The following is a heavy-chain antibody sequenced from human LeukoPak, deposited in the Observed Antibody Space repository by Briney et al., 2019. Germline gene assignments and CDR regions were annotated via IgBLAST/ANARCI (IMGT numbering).Heavy chain of an antibody. J-gene: IGHJ6*04. Sequence: PGGSLRLSCAASGFTFSSYSMNWVRQAPGKGLEWVSSISSSSTSIYYADSVKGRFTISRDNAKNSLYVQVNGLGAEDTAVYYCARDSKLYCSSTSCYMDVWGKGTTVTVSS. V-gene: IGHV3-21*01. D-gene: IGHD2-2*01. CDR2: ISSSSTSI. CDR3: ARDSKLYCSSTSCYMDV. CDR1: GFTFSSYS.